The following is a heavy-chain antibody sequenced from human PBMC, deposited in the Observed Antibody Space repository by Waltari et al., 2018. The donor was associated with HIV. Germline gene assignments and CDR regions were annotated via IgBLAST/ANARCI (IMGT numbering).Heavy chain of an antibody. V-gene: IGHV1-18*01. J-gene: IGHJ6*02. CDR3: ARDPGDFYYYYGMDV. CDR1: GYTFTSYG. CDR2: ISAYNGNT. D-gene: IGHD1-26*01. Sequence: QVQLVQSGAEVKKPGASVKVSCKASGYTFTSYGISWVRPAPGQGLEWMGWISAYNGNTNYAQKLQGRVTMTTDTSTSTAYMELRSLRSDDTAVYYCARDPGDFYYYYGMDVWGQGTTVTVSS.